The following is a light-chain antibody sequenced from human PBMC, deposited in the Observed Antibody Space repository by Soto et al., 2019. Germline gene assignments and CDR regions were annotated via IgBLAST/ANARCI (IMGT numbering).Light chain of an antibody. J-gene: IGKJ1*01. Sequence: EIVLTQSPATLSLSPGERATLSCMASQSVNGYLAWYQHKPGQAPRLLIYDAYNRATGIPARFGGSGSGTDFTLTISSLEPEDFAAYYCQQCNVWPRTFGQGTKVDIK. CDR3: QQCNVWPRT. CDR1: QSVNGY. CDR2: DAY. V-gene: IGKV3-11*01.